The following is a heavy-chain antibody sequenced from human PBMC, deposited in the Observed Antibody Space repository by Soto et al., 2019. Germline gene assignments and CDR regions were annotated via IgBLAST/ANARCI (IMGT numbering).Heavy chain of an antibody. D-gene: IGHD3-3*01. CDR2: ISGGGGSA. J-gene: IGHJ3*01. Sequence: EVQLLESGGGLVQPGGSLRLSCAASPFMFSNYAMNWVRQAPGKGLEWVASISGGGGSAHYADSVKGRFTISRDNSKNTVDLQMNSLRAEDTAVYYCTKEAITIFGRGSFDVWGQGTMVTVSS. CDR3: TKEAITIFGRGSFDV. CDR1: PFMFSNYA. V-gene: IGHV3-23*01.